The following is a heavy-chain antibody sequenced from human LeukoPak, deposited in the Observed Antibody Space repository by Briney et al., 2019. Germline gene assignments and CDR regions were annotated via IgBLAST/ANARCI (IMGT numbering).Heavy chain of an antibody. J-gene: IGHJ4*02. CDR3: ARGGVVIEGATSIDY. D-gene: IGHD1-26*01. CDR2: ISSNGGST. CDR1: AFTFSNNA. Sequence: PAGSLRLSCAASAFTFSNNAMHWVRRAPGKGLEYVSVISSNGGSTYYANSVKGRFTISRENSKNTLYLQVGSLRGEDMAVYYCARGGVVIEGATSIDYWGQGTLVTVSS. V-gene: IGHV3-64*01.